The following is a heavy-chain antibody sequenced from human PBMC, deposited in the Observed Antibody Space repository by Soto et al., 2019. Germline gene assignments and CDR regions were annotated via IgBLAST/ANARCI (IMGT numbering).Heavy chain of an antibody. CDR2: INSEGDST. CDR3: AFVSRYFESDVDY. J-gene: IGHJ4*02. V-gene: IGHV3-74*01. Sequence: EVRLEESGGGLVQPGGSLRLSCAVSGSRRNSFWMHWVRQAPGKGLEWVSRINSEGDSTSCADAVLGRFTTSRDHATNTLYLQMNNLTAADPALYYCAFVSRYFESDVDYWGQGTLVTVSS. CDR1: GSRRNSFW. D-gene: IGHD1-1*01.